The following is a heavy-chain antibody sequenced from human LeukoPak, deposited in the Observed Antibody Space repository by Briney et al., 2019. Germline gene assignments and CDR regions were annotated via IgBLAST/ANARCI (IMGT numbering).Heavy chain of an antibody. CDR3: ARHIMIVVTEYHFDD. CDR1: GGSISSSGYY. Sequence: PSETLSLTCTVSGGSISSSGYYWGWIRQSPGKGLEWIGSVSHSGSTYYNPPLKSRVTISIDTSKNQFSLELRSVTAADTAVYYCARHIMIVVTEYHFDDWGQGTQVSVSS. D-gene: IGHD3-22*01. CDR2: VSHSGST. V-gene: IGHV4-39*01. J-gene: IGHJ4*02.